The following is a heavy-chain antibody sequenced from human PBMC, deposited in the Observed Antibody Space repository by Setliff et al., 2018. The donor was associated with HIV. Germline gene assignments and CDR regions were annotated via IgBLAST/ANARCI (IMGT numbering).Heavy chain of an antibody. J-gene: IGHJ6*04. V-gene: IGHV1-8*01. D-gene: IGHD3-10*01. CDR2: MSPNSGVS. CDR1: GHTFTNVD. Sequence: ASVKVSCKASGHTFTNVDIQWLRRATGQGLEWMGWMSPNSGVSGYAQKFQGRVTMTRDTSISTAYMELSSLTSEDTGVYYCASGKGVGGVIITGGLDVWGKGTTVTVSS. CDR3: ASGKGVGGVIITGGLDV.